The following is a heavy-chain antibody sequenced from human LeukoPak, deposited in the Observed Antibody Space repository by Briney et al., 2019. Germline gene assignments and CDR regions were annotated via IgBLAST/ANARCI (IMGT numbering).Heavy chain of an antibody. J-gene: IGHJ6*03. D-gene: IGHD6-13*01. CDR1: GYTFTGYY. Sequence: ASVKVSCKASGYTFTGYYMHWVRQAPGQGLEWMGWINPNSGGTNYAQKFQGRVTMTRDTSISTAYMELSRLRSDDTAVYYCARDGAAHYYYYYYMDVWGKGTTVTVSS. CDR2: INPNSGGT. CDR3: ARDGAAHYYYYYYMDV. V-gene: IGHV1-2*02.